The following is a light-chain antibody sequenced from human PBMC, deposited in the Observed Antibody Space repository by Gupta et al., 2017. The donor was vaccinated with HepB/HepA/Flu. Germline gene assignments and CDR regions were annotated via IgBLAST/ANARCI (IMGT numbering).Light chain of an antibody. V-gene: IGLV2-23*02. CDR1: SSDVGSYNL. CDR3: CSYAGFNTLI. Sequence: QSALTQPASVSGSPGQSSTISCTGTSSDVGSYNLVSWYQQHPGKAPKLMIHEVSKRPSGVSNRFSGSKSGNTASLTISGLQAEDEADYYCCSYAGFNTLIFGGGTKLTVL. J-gene: IGLJ2*01. CDR2: EVS.